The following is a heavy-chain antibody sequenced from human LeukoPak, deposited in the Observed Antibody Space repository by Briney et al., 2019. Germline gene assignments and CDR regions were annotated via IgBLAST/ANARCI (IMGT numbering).Heavy chain of an antibody. CDR2: IKSDGRIT. CDR1: GFTFSYYW. D-gene: IGHD1-26*01. CDR3: ARDLPYSGIDY. J-gene: IGHJ4*02. Sequence: GGSLRLSCAASGFTFSYYWMHWVRQAPGKGLVWVSRIKSDGRITEYADSVKGRFTISRDNAKNTLYLQMNSLRAEDTAIYYCARDLPYSGIDYWGQGTLVTVSS. V-gene: IGHV3-74*03.